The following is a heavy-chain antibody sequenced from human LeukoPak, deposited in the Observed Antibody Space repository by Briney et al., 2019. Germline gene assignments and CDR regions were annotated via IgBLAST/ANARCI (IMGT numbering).Heavy chain of an antibody. CDR3: ARASYYYDSSVYPGYYFRY. CDR2: INPNSGGT. Sequence: ASVKVSFKASVYTFTDYYMHWVRQAPGQGLEWMGWINPNSGGTNYAQKFQGRVTMTRDTSISTAYMELSRLRSDDTAVYYCARASYYYDSSVYPGYYFRYWRQGTLVTVSS. D-gene: IGHD3-22*01. J-gene: IGHJ4*02. V-gene: IGHV1-2*02. CDR1: VYTFTDYY.